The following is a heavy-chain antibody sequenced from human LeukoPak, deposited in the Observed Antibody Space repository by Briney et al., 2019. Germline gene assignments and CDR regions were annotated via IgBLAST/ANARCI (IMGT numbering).Heavy chain of an antibody. CDR3: ARDGGYYYYYMDV. J-gene: IGHJ6*03. CDR2: IKQDGSEK. V-gene: IGHV3-7*01. Sequence: GGSLRLSCAASGFTFSSYWMSWVRQAPGKGLEWVANIKQDGSEKYYVDSVKGRFTISRDNAKNSLYLQMNSLRAEDTAVYYCARDGGYYYYYMDVWGKGTTVTVS. CDR1: GFTFSSYW. D-gene: IGHD3-10*01.